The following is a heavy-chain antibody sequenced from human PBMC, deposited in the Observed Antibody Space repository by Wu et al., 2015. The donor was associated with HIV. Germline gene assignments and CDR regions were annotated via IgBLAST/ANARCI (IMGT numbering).Heavy chain of an antibody. Sequence: QVQLVQSGAEVKKPGASVKVSCKASGYTFTSYDINWVRQATGQGLEWMGWLNPNSGNTGYAQKFQGRVTITRNTSISTTYMELSSLRSEDTAVYYCARGLDPYIVGATNWFDPWGQGTLVTVSS. J-gene: IGHJ5*02. CDR1: GYTFTSYD. CDR2: LNPNSGNT. CDR3: ARGLDPYIVGATNWFDP. V-gene: IGHV1-8*03. D-gene: IGHD1-26*01.